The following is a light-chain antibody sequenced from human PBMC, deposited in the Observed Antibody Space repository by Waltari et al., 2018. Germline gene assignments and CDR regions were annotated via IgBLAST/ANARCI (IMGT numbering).Light chain of an antibody. J-gene: IGKJ2*01. CDR1: QSVTNH. CDR3: QQSYMTPYT. Sequence: DVQMTQSPSTLSASVGDRVTSTCRATQSVTNHLNWYQQKPGTPPKLLVYAASLLHSGVSSRFSGSGSGTDFTLTISGLRPEDFATYYCQQSYMTPYTFGQGTKV. V-gene: IGKV1-39*01. CDR2: AAS.